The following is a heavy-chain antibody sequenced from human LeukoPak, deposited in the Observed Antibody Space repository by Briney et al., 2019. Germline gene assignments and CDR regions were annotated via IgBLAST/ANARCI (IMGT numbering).Heavy chain of an antibody. Sequence: ASVKVSCKASGYTFTGYYMHWVRQAPGQGLEWMGWINPNSGGTNYARKFQGRVTMTRDTSISTAYMELSRLRSDDTAVYYCAREMATTTNWFDPWGQGTLVTVSS. J-gene: IGHJ5*02. CDR2: INPNSGGT. V-gene: IGHV1-2*02. CDR1: GYTFTGYY. D-gene: IGHD5-24*01. CDR3: AREMATTTNWFDP.